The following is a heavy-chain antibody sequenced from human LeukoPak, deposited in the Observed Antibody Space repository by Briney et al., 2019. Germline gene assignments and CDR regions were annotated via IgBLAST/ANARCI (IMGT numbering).Heavy chain of an antibody. CDR2: MNPNSGNT. D-gene: IGHD1-26*01. Sequence: ASVKVSCKASGYTFTSYDINWVRQATGQGLEWMGWMNPNSGNTGYAQKFQGRVTMTRNTSISTAYMELSSLRSEDTAVYYCARGRRVGATFSYWGQGTLVTVSS. J-gene: IGHJ4*02. CDR1: GYTFTSYD. V-gene: IGHV1-8*01. CDR3: ARGRRVGATFSY.